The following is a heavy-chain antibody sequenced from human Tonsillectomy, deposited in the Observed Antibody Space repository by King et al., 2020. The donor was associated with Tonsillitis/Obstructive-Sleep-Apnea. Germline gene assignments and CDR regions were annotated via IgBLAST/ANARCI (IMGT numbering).Heavy chain of an antibody. J-gene: IGHJ6*03. V-gene: IGHV3-20*01. CDR1: GFTFDDYG. CDR3: AREDIQIVVVPAASLAYYYMDV. Sequence: VQLVESGGGVVRPGGSLRLSCAASGFTFDDYGMSWVRQAPGKGLEWVSGINWNGGSTGYADSVKGRFTISRDNAKNSLYLQMNSLRAEDTALYHCAREDIQIVVVPAASLAYYYMDVWGKGTTVTVSS. D-gene: IGHD2-2*01. CDR2: INWNGGST.